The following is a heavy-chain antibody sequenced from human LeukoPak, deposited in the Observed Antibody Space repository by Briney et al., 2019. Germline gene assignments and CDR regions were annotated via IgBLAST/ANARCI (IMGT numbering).Heavy chain of an antibody. V-gene: IGHV3-7*01. Sequence: GSLRLSCAASGFTFSSYSMRWVRQAPGKGLEWVANINQDGSEKYYMDSVKGRFTISRDNAKNSLYLQMNSLRVEDTAVYYCASSFSSEYSYYYYMDVWGKGTTVTVSS. J-gene: IGHJ6*03. CDR3: ASSFSSEYSYYYYMDV. D-gene: IGHD6-19*01. CDR2: INQDGSEK. CDR1: GFTFSSYS.